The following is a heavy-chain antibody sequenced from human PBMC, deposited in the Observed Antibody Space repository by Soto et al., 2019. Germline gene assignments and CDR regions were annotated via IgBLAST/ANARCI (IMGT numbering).Heavy chain of an antibody. V-gene: IGHV1-69*05. D-gene: IGHD2-21*02. CDR2: IIPIFGRT. Sequence: SVKVSCKASGGTFSSYANSWMRQPPGQGLERMGGIIPIFGRTKSAQMFKGRVTLTRDTSTGTVDMELSSLTSADTAVYYCARGPSCGGDCYLFDYWGQGSLVTVSS. J-gene: IGHJ4*02. CDR1: GGTFSSYA. CDR3: ARGPSCGGDCYLFDY.